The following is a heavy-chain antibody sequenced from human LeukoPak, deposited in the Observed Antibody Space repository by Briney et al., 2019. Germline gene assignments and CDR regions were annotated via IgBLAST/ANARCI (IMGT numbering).Heavy chain of an antibody. CDR3: ARGISWFDP. J-gene: IGHJ5*02. CDR2: INPNSGGT. Sequence: VASVKVSCKASGYTFTGYYLHWVRQAPGQGLEWMGWINPNSGGTNYAQKFQGRVTMTRDTSISTAYMELSRLKASDTAMYYCARGISWFDPWGQGTLVTVSS. V-gene: IGHV1-2*02. CDR1: GYTFTGYY.